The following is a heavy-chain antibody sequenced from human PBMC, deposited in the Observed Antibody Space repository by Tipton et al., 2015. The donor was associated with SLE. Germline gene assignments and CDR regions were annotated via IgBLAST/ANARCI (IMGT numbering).Heavy chain of an antibody. D-gene: IGHD3-10*01. CDR1: GDSISSYY. V-gene: IGHV4-4*08. J-gene: IGHJ5*02. CDR2: IYTSGTT. CDR3: ASGGYYGSGSYYGGWFDP. Sequence: TLSLTCTVSGDSISSYYWSWIRQSPGKGLEWIGFIYTSGTTNYNPSLKSRVTISVDTSKNQFSLELRSVTAADTAVYYCASGGYYGSGSYYGGWFDPWGHGTLVTVSS.